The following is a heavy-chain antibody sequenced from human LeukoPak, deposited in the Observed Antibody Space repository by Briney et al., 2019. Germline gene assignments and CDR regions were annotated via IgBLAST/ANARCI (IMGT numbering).Heavy chain of an antibody. CDR1: GYSFTSYW. CDR3: ARMGSARYGDLSYACWFDP. D-gene: IGHD4-17*01. J-gene: IGHJ5*02. CDR2: IYPGGSDT. Sequence: GESLKISCKGSGYSFTSYWIGWVRQMPGKGLEWMGIIYPGGSDTRYSPSFQGQVTISADKPISTAYLQWSSLKASDTAMYYCARMGSARYGDLSYACWFDPWGQGTLVTVSS. V-gene: IGHV5-51*04.